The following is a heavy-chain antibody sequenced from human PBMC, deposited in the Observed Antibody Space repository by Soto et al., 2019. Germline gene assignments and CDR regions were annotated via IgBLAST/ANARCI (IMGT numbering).Heavy chain of an antibody. CDR3: AKENYDSSGSNFDY. J-gene: IGHJ4*02. Sequence: GGSLRLSCAASRFTFSSHAMTWVRQAPGKGLEWVSAISGSGGSTDYADSVKGRFTISRDNSRNTLYLQMNSLRAEDTAVYYCAKENYDSSGSNFDYWGQGTLVTVSS. CDR2: ISGSGGST. V-gene: IGHV3-23*01. CDR1: RFTFSSHA. D-gene: IGHD3-22*01.